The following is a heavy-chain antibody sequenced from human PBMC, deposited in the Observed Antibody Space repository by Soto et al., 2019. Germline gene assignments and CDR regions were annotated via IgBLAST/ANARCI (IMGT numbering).Heavy chain of an antibody. J-gene: IGHJ6*02. CDR1: GYTFTGYY. Sequence: QVQLVQSGAEVKKPGASVKVSCKASGYTFTGYYMHWVRQAPGQGLEWMGWINPNSGGTNYAQKFQGRVTMTRDTAISTAYMELSRLRSDDTAVYYCARAFDFWSGYYLGGSYYYGMDVWGQGTTVTVSS. D-gene: IGHD3-3*01. CDR3: ARAFDFWSGYYLGGSYYYGMDV. CDR2: INPNSGGT. V-gene: IGHV1-2*02.